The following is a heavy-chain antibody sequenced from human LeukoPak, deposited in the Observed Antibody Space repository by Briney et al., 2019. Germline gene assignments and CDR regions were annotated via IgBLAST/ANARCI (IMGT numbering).Heavy chain of an antibody. J-gene: IGHJ4*02. CDR3: ATVAVIRGVTYFDY. Sequence: SETLSLTCGVFGGSFSSYYWGWIRQPPGKGLEWIAYLFYSGSTDYNPSLESRVTISVDTSKNQFSLKLRSVTAADTAVYYCATVAVIRGVTYFDYWGQGTLVTVSS. D-gene: IGHD3-10*01. CDR2: LFYSGST. CDR1: GGSFSSYY. V-gene: IGHV4-59*01.